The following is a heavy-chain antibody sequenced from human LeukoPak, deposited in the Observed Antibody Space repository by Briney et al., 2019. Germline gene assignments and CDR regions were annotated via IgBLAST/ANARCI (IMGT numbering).Heavy chain of an antibody. V-gene: IGHV3-66*01. Sequence: GGSLRLSCAPSGFTVSSNYMSWVRQAPGKGLEWVSVIYSGGSTYYADSVKGRFTISRDNSKNTLYLQMNSLRAEDTAVYYCAKDTRVYYLAAAEFWGQGTLVTVSS. CDR2: IYSGGST. CDR3: AKDTRVYYLAAAEF. D-gene: IGHD6-13*01. CDR1: GFTVSSNY. J-gene: IGHJ4*02.